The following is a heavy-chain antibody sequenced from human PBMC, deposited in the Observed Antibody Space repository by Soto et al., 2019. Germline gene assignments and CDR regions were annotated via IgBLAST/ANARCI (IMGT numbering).Heavy chain of an antibody. CDR1: GFTFSDYY. D-gene: IGHD3-22*01. V-gene: IGHV3-11*01. Sequence: QVQLVESGGGLVKPGGSLRLSCAASGFTFSDYYMSWIRQAPGKGLEWVSYISSSGSTIYYADSVKGRFTISRDNAKNSLYLQMTTLRAHHTSVYYCASNYDPSGYYFSDYGMDVWGQGTPVTVSS. J-gene: IGHJ6*02. CDR3: ASNYDPSGYYFSDYGMDV. CDR2: ISSSGSTI.